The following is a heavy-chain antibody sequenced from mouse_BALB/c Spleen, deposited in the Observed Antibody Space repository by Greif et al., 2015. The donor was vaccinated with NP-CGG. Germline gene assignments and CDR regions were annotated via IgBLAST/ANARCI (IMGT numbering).Heavy chain of an antibody. J-gene: IGHJ4*01. D-gene: IGHD2-4*01. CDR3: ARGGTMITTDYYAMDY. Sequence: VKLQESGPELVKPGASAKMSCKASGYTFTDYVISWVKQRTGQGLEWIGEIYPGSGSTYYNEKFKGKATLTADKSSNTAYMQLSSLTSEDSAVYFCARGGTMITTDYYAMDYWGQGTSVTVSS. V-gene: IGHV1-77*01. CDR1: GYTFTDYV. CDR2: IYPGSGST.